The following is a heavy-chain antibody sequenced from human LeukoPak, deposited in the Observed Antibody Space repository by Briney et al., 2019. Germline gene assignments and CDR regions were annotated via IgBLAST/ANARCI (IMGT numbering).Heavy chain of an antibody. CDR3: VRDFYCRPGGCSFDS. CDR2: TFYRSKWYH. CDR1: GDSVSSNSAA. V-gene: IGHV6-1*01. D-gene: IGHD2-15*01. Sequence: SQTLSLTCAISGDSVSSNSAAWNWIRQSPSRGLEWLGRTFYRSKWYHEYVESVKSRIIINPDTSKNQFSLQLNSVTPEDTAVYYCVRDFYCRPGGCSFDSWRQGTLVTVSS. J-gene: IGHJ4*02.